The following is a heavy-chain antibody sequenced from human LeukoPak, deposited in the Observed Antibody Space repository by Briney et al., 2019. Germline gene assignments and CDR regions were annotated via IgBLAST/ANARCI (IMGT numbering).Heavy chain of an antibody. J-gene: IGHJ5*02. Sequence: GGSLRLSCAASGFAFSSYAMTWVRQAPGKGLEWVSDISGSGASTYYADPVKGRFTISRDNSKNTLYLQMNSLRAEDTAVYYCAKDSGNRDNWFDPWGQGTLVTVSS. D-gene: IGHD1-14*01. CDR3: AKDSGNRDNWFDP. V-gene: IGHV3-23*01. CDR1: GFAFSSYA. CDR2: ISGSGAST.